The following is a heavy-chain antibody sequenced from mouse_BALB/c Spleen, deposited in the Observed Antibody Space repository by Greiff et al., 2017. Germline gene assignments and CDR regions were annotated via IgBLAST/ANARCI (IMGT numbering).Heavy chain of an antibody. CDR1: GYPFPSYW. J-gene: IGHJ3*01. CDR2: INPSTGYT. D-gene: IGHD2-1*01. Sequence: VQLQESGADLPKPGASVKMSCKASGYPFPSYWMHWVKQRPGQGLEWIGYINPSTGYTEYNQKFKDKATLTADKSSSTAYMQLSSLTSEDSAVYYCARFPYGNYVAWFAYWGQGTLVTVSA. CDR3: ARFPYGNYVAWFAY. V-gene: IGHV1-7*01.